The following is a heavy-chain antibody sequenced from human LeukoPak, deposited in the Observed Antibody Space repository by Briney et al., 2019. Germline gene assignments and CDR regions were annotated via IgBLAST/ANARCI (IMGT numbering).Heavy chain of an antibody. D-gene: IGHD2-15*01. J-gene: IGHJ5*02. Sequence: GGSLRLSCAASGFTFSGSAMHWVRQASGKGLEWVGRIRSKANSYATAYAASVKGRFTIFRDDSKNTAYLQMNSLKTEDTAVYYCTRVQPGYCSGGSCYSGVWFDPWGQGTLVTVSS. CDR1: GFTFSGSA. V-gene: IGHV3-73*01. CDR3: TRVQPGYCSGGSCYSGVWFDP. CDR2: IRSKANSYAT.